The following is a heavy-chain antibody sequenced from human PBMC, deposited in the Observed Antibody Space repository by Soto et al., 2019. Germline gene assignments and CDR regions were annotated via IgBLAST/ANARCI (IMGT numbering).Heavy chain of an antibody. V-gene: IGHV1-18*01. CDR2: ISDYNGNT. D-gene: IGHD3-10*01. J-gene: IGHJ6*02. CDR3: AREGYYSGSGSYSPPRYYGMDV. CDR1: GYSFTTYG. Sequence: QVQLVQSGAEVKKPGASVKVSCKASGYSFTTYGISWVRQAPGQGLEWMGWISDYNGNTIYEKKFQGRVTMTTDTSTRTAYMELKSLRSDDTAVYYCAREGYYSGSGSYSPPRYYGMDVWGQGTTVTVS.